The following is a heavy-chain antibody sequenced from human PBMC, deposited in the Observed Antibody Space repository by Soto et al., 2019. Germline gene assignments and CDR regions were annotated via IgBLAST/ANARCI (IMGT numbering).Heavy chain of an antibody. V-gene: IGHV4-34*01. D-gene: IGHD3-10*01. Sequence: SSETLSLTCAVYGGSFSGYYWSWIRQPPGKGLEWIGEINHSGSTNYNPSLKSRVTISVDTSKNQFSLKLSSVTAADTAVYYCARAKNTMVRGVIRFNWFDPWGQGTLVTVSS. CDR1: GGSFSGYY. J-gene: IGHJ5*02. CDR3: ARAKNTMVRGVIRFNWFDP. CDR2: INHSGST.